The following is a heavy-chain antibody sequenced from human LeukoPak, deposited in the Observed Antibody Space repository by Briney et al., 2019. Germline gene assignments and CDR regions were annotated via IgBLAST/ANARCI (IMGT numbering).Heavy chain of an antibody. J-gene: IGHJ4*03. V-gene: IGHV3-7*01. Sequence: GGSLRLSCAASGFTFITNWMSWVRQAPGKGLEWVANINQDGSEKYYVDSVKGRFTMSRDNARNSLYLQMNSLRDEDTALYYCARDTGIPVAGLSPCNSEYWGDGTLVTVSS. CDR1: GFTFITNW. CDR2: INQDGSEK. CDR3: ARDTGIPVAGLSPCNSEY. D-gene: IGHD6-19*01.